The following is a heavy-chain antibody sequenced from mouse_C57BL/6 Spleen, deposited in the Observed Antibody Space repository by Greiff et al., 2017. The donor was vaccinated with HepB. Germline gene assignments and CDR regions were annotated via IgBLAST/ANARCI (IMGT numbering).Heavy chain of an antibody. CDR3: AESGSYAMDY. J-gene: IGHJ4*01. CDR2: IDPEDGET. CDR1: GFNIKDYY. Sequence: VQLQQSGAELVKPGASVKLSCTASGFNIKDYYMHWVKQRTEQGLEWIGRIDPEDGETKYDPKFQGKATITADTSSNTAYLPLSSLTSEDTAVYYCAESGSYAMDYWGQGTSVTVSS. D-gene: IGHD1-1*01. V-gene: IGHV14-2*01.